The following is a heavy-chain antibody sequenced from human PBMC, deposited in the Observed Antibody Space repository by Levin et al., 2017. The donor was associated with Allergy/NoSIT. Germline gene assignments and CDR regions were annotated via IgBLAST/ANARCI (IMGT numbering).Heavy chain of an antibody. CDR2: ISWNSGSI. J-gene: IGHJ4*02. V-gene: IGHV3-9*01. Sequence: GGSLRLSCAASGFTFDDYAMHWVRQAPGKGLEWVSGISWNSGSIGYADSVKGRFTISRDNAKNSLYLQMNSLRAEDTALYYCAKDIVSSSWLVQPNFDYWGQGTLVTVSS. CDR3: AKDIVSSSWLVQPNFDY. CDR1: GFTFDDYA. D-gene: IGHD6-13*01.